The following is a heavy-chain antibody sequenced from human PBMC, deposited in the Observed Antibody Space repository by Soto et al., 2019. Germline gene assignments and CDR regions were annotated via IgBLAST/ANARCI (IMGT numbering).Heavy chain of an antibody. CDR2: IHSGGTT. CDR1: GASISNGYYS. CDR3: ARGPSGDKVDY. Sequence: QVQLQEPGPRLVEPSHTLSLTCTVSGASISNGYYSWSWIRQSPGTGLEWIGHIHSGGTTYSNPSLKSRLTISADMSKNQFSLKLSSLTAADTAVYYCARGPSGDKVDYWGQGTLVTVSS. J-gene: IGHJ4*02. D-gene: IGHD1-26*01. V-gene: IGHV4-30-4*01.